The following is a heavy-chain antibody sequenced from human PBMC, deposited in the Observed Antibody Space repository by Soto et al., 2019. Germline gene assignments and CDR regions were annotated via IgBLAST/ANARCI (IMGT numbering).Heavy chain of an antibody. CDR3: EKDRIEPNSVWDHFAI. CDR2: IGGGDDDR. CDR1: GFTFNTFA. J-gene: IGHJ3*02. V-gene: IGHV3-23*01. D-gene: IGHD1-26*01. Sequence: PGGSLRLSCAASGFTFNTFAMTWVRQAPGKGLEWVSSIGGGDDDRFYADSVKGRFTISRDNSKHMVFLQMNSLRAEDTAIPYCEKDRIEPNSVWDHFAIWGQGTMVTVS.